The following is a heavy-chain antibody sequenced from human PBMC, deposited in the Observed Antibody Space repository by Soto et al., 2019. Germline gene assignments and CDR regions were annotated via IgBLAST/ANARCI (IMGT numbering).Heavy chain of an antibody. CDR3: ARQIYDSDTGPNFQYYFDS. Sequence: GASLDIYCKCSGSSFPGYWITWVRQKPGNSLEWMGRIDPRDSQTYYRPSFRGHVTISATKSITTVFLQWSSLRASDTAMYYCARQIYDSDTGPNFQYYFDSWGQGTPVTVSS. CDR2: IDPRDSQT. CDR1: GSSFPGYW. D-gene: IGHD3-22*01. V-gene: IGHV5-10-1*01. J-gene: IGHJ4*02.